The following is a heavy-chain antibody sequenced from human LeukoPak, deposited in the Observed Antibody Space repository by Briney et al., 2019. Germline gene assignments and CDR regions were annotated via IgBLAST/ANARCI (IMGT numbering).Heavy chain of an antibody. V-gene: IGHV3-48*02. CDR3: ARDEYSYGYYY. J-gene: IGHJ4*02. D-gene: IGHD5-18*01. CDR2: ISSSSSTI. Sequence: ETLSLTCAVYGGSFSGYYWNWIRQAPGKGLEWVSYISSSSSTIYYADSVKGRFTISRDNAKNSLYLQMNSLRDEDTAVYYCARDEYSYGYYYWGQGTLVTVSS. CDR1: GGSFSGYY.